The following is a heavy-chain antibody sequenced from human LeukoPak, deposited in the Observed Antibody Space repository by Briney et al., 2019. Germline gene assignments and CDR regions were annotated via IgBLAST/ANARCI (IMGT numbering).Heavy chain of an antibody. V-gene: IGHV4-4*07. CDR1: GGSISSYY. Sequence: PSETLSLTCTVSGGSISSYYWSWIRQPAGKGLEWIGRIYASGSTNYNPSLKSRVTISVDTSKNQFSLQMSSVTAAATAVYYCARANFVRGVIIHSWFDTWGQGNLVTASS. CDR3: ARANFVRGVIIHSWFDT. J-gene: IGHJ5*02. D-gene: IGHD3-10*01. CDR2: IYASGST.